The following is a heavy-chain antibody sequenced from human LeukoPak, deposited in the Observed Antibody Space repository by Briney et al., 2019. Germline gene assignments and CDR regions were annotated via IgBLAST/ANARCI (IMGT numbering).Heavy chain of an antibody. Sequence: PGGSLRLSCAASGFTFSSYGMSWVRQAPGKGLEWVSAISGSGGSTYYADSVKGRFTISRDNSKNTLYLQMNSLRAEDTAVYYCAKDTDPGYHDSSAGDYWGQGTLVTVSS. V-gene: IGHV3-23*01. D-gene: IGHD3-22*01. CDR2: ISGSGGST. CDR3: AKDTDPGYHDSSAGDY. CDR1: GFTFSSYG. J-gene: IGHJ4*02.